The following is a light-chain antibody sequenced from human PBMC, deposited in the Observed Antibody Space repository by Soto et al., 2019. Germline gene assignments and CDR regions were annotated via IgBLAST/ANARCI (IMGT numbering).Light chain of an antibody. CDR1: SSDVGGYNY. CDR3: GSYTSSSTLVV. J-gene: IGLJ2*01. Sequence: QSALTQPASVSGSPGQSITISCPGTSSDVGGYNYVSWYQQHPGKAPKLMIYDVSNRPSGVSNRFSGTNSGNTASLAISGLQAEDGAGYYGGSYTSSSTLVVFGGGTKLTVL. CDR2: DVS. V-gene: IGLV2-14*01.